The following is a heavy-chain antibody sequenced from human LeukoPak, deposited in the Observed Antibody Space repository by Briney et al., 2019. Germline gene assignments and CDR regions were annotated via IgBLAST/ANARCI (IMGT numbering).Heavy chain of an antibody. J-gene: IGHJ4*02. CDR1: GFTFDDYA. CDR3: AKARYSDPYYFDF. Sequence: GRSLRLSCAASGFTFDDYAMHWVRQAPGKGLEWVSGISWNSGSIGYADSVKGRFTISRDNAKNSLYLQMNSLRAEDTAVYYCAKARYSDPYYFDFWGQGTLVTVSS. D-gene: IGHD1-26*01. CDR2: ISWNSGSI. V-gene: IGHV3-9*01.